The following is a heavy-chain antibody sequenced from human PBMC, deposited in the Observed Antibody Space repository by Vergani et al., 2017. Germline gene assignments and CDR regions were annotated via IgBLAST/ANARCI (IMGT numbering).Heavy chain of an antibody. D-gene: IGHD6-6*01. CDR2: IKQDGSEK. V-gene: IGHV3-7*01. CDR3: AKDRRSSSSRYYYYMDV. Sequence: VQLVESGGGVVQPGRSLRLSCAASGFTFSSYWMSWVRQAPGKGLEWVANIKQDGSEKYYVDSVKGRFTISRDNAKNSLYLQMNSLRAEDTAVYYCAKDRRSSSSRYYYYMDVWGKGTTVTVSS. J-gene: IGHJ6*03. CDR1: GFTFSSYW.